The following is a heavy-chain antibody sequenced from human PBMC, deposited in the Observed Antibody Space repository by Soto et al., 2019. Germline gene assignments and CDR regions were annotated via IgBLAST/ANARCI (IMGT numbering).Heavy chain of an antibody. CDR2: IKSKTDGGTT. V-gene: IGHV3-15*07. J-gene: IGHJ6*02. CDR1: GFTFSNAW. Sequence: GGSLRLSCAASGFTFSNAWMNWVRQAPGKGLEWVGRIKSKTDGGTTDYAAPVKGRFTISRDDSKNTLYLQMNSLKTEDTAVYYCTTADLFIYDILTGLSRMYYYYGMDVWGQGTTVTVSS. CDR3: TTADLFIYDILTGLSRMYYYYGMDV. D-gene: IGHD3-9*01.